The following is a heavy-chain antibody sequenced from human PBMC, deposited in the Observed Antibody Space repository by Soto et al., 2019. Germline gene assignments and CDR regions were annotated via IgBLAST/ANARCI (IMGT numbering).Heavy chain of an antibody. CDR2: ISSSSSYI. J-gene: IGHJ6*02. CDR1: GFTFSTYN. D-gene: IGHD3-22*01. V-gene: IGHV3-21*01. Sequence: PGGSLRLSCAASGFTFSTYNMNWVRQAPGKGLEWVSSISSSSSYIYYADSVKGRFTISRDNAKNSLYLQMNSLRAEDTAVYYCARVVDYYDPYYHYGMDVWGQGTTVTVSS. CDR3: ARVVDYYDPYYHYGMDV.